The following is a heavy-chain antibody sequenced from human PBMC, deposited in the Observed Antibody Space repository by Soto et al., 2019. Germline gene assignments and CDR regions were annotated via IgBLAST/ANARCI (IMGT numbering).Heavy chain of an antibody. CDR2: IIPIFGTA. D-gene: IGHD6-13*01. CDR1: GGTFSSYA. CDR3: ASEIAAATGYYYYGMDV. J-gene: IGHJ6*02. Sequence: QVQLVQSGAEVKKPGSSVKVSCKASGGTFSSYAISWVRQAPGQGLEWMGGIIPIFGTANYAKKFQGRVTITADESTSTAYMELSSLRSEDTAVYYCASEIAAATGYYYYGMDVWGQGTTVTVSS. V-gene: IGHV1-69*12.